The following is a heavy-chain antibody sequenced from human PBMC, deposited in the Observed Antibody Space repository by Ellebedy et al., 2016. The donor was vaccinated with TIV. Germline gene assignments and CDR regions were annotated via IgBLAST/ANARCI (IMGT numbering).Heavy chain of an antibody. D-gene: IGHD3-16*01. CDR1: GFSLSTSGMC. CDR2: IDWDDDK. J-gene: IGHJ4*02. Sequence: SGPTLVKPTQTLTLTCTFSGFSLSTSGMCVSWIRQPPGKALECLARIDWDDDKYYSTSLKTRLTISKDTSQNQVVLTMTNMDHVETATYYCARIVPGAGGEIFDYWGQGTLVTVSS. CDR3: ARIVPGAGGEIFDY. V-gene: IGHV2-70*11.